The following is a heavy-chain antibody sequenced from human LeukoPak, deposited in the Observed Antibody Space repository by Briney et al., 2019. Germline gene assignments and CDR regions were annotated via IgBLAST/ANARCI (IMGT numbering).Heavy chain of an antibody. CDR3: ARRRGYSGSQGMDV. V-gene: IGHV4-59*08. J-gene: IGHJ6*02. CDR1: GDSISIDF. Sequence: EPSETLSLTCTVSGDSISIDFWSWIRQPPGKGLEWIGDLYYSGSTKYNPSLKSRVTISVDTSKNQISLKLNSVTAADTAVYYCARRRGYSGSQGMDVWGQGTTVTVSS. D-gene: IGHD5-12*01. CDR2: LYYSGST.